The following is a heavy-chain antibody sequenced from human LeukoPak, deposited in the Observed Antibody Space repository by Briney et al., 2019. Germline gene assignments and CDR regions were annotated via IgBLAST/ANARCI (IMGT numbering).Heavy chain of an antibody. CDR1: GGSISSSNW. CDR2: IYHSGST. D-gene: IGHD1-14*01. Sequence: PSETLSLTCAVSGGSISSSNWWSWVRQPPGKGLEWIGEIYHSGSTNYNPSLKSRVTISVDTSKNQFSLKLSSVTAADTAVYYCAREKTTDGWFDPWGRGTLVTVSS. V-gene: IGHV4-4*02. J-gene: IGHJ5*02. CDR3: AREKTTDGWFDP.